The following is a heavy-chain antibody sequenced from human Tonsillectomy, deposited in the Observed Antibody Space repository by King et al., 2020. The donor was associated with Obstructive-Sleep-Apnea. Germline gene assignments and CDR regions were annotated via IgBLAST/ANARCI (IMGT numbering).Heavy chain of an antibody. J-gene: IGHJ6*02. CDR1: GDSIGNNNW. CDR3: ARVFRTGFYYGLDV. V-gene: IGHV4-4*02. D-gene: IGHD6-25*01. CDR2: IYHRGTT. Sequence: VPLQESGPGLVKPSGTLSLTCAVSGDSIGNNNWWTWVRQSPGKGLEWIGEIYHRGTTTYNPSLNSRLTISVDKSRNQFSLNLTSVTAADTAIYYCARVFRTGFYYGLDVWGQGTTVTVSS.